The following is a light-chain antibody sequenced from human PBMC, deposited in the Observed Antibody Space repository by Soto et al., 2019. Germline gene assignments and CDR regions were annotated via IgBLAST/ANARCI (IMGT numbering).Light chain of an antibody. V-gene: IGLV2-23*02. CDR2: EVN. CDR1: SSNVGSYKL. J-gene: IGLJ1*01. CDR3: CSSGGSPTYV. Sequence: QSALTQPASVYGSPGQSITISCTGTSSNVGSYKLVSWYQQHPGKAPKLMIFEVNKRPSGVSNRFSGSKSGNTASLTISGLKVEDEADYYCCSSGGSPTYVFGTGTKGTVL.